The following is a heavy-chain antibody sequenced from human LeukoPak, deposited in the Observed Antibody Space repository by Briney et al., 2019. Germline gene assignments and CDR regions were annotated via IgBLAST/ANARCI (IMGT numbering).Heavy chain of an antibody. J-gene: IGHJ6*02. CDR1: GFTFSSFE. CDR2: ISSSGSTI. CDR3: ARDYTNYGNYYNGMDV. V-gene: IGHV3-48*03. D-gene: IGHD4-11*01. Sequence: AGGSLRLSCAASGFTFSSFEMNWVRQAPGKGLECVSYISSSGSTIYYADSVRGRFTISRDNAKNSLYLEMNSLRAEDTAVYYCARDYTNYGNYYNGMDVWGQGTTVTVSS.